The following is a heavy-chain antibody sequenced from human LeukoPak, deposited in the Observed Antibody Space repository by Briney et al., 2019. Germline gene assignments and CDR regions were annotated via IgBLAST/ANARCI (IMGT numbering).Heavy chain of an antibody. Sequence: PGGSLRLSCAASGLTVSNNYMKWVRQAPGKGLEWVSLIYSGGSTYYADSVKGRFTISRDNSKSTLFLQMNRVRGEDTAKYFCARDVGLIMFDLWGQGTLVTVSS. CDR1: GLTVSNNY. V-gene: IGHV3-53*01. J-gene: IGHJ4*02. D-gene: IGHD1-26*01. CDR3: ARDVGLIMFDL. CDR2: IYSGGST.